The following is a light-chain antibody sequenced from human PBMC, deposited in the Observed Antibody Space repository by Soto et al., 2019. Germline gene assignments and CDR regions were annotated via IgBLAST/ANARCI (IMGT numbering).Light chain of an antibody. V-gene: IGLV2-14*01. CDR2: EVT. Sequence: QSALTQPASVSGSPGQSITISCTGTSSDIGHYDYVSWYQQHPGKAPKLMISEVTNRPSGVSNRFSGSKSGNTSSLTISGLQAEDEADYYCSSYTTNITPVVFGGGTQLTVL. CDR3: SSYTTNITPVV. J-gene: IGLJ2*01. CDR1: SSDIGHYDY.